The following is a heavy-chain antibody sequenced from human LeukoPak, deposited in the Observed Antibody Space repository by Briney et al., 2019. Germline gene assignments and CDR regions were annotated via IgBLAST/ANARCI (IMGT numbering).Heavy chain of an antibody. CDR1: AFTVSSNY. J-gene: IGHJ4*02. CDR3: DRVVLYYDFCSDYFHD. D-gene: IGHD3-3*01. CDR2: IYSGGST. V-gene: IGHV3-66*01. Sequence: PWGSLRCSGAASAFTVSSNYMSWVRQAPGKGLEWVSVIYSGGSTYYADAVKGRFTLSRDNSTNTMYLQMNRLRAEAKDVYYCDRVVLYYDFCSDYFHDWGQGTLVTVSS.